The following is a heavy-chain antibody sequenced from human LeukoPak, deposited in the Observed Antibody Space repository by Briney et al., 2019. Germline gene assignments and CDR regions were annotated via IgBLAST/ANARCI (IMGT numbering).Heavy chain of an antibody. CDR3: ARDTKYAFDN. Sequence: GGSLRLSCVASGFIFGDYSMNWVRQAPGKGLEWISYVGFDSGNTMYADSVKGRFTISGDKAKNSLYLQMNSLRVEDTAVYYCARDTKYAFDNWGQGTLVTVSS. D-gene: IGHD2-2*01. CDR1: GFIFGDYS. V-gene: IGHV3-48*01. J-gene: IGHJ4*02. CDR2: VGFDSGNT.